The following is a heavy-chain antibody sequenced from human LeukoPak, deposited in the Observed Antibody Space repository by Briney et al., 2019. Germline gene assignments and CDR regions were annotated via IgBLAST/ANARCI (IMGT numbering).Heavy chain of an antibody. V-gene: IGHV3-30*03. CDR3: ARDQGALLWFGENYGMDV. J-gene: IGHJ6*02. Sequence: GGSLRLSCAASGFTFSSYGMHWVRQAPGKGLEWVAVISYDGSNKYYADSVKGRFTISRDNSKNTLYLQVNSLRAEDTAVYYCARDQGALLWFGENYGMDVWGQGTTVTVSS. CDR1: GFTFSSYG. D-gene: IGHD3-10*01. CDR2: ISYDGSNK.